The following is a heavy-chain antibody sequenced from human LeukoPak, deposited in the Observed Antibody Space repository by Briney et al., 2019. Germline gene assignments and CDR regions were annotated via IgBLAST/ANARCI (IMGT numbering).Heavy chain of an antibody. J-gene: IGHJ4*02. CDR3: VSRFADY. CDR1: GFTFSSYW. D-gene: IGHD3-3*01. V-gene: IGHV3-74*01. CDR2: INTDGSST. Sequence: SGGSLRLSCAASGFTFSSYWMHWVRQPPGKGLVWVSRINTDGSSTSYADSVKGRFTISRDNAKNTLYLQMNSLRAEDTAVYYCVSRFADYWGQGTLVTVSP.